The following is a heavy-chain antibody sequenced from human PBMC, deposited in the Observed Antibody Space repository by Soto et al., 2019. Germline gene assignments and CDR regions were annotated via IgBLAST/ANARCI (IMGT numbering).Heavy chain of an antibody. J-gene: IGHJ4*01. CDR1: GYTFTSYD. D-gene: IGHD1-1*01. V-gene: IGHV1-8*01. CDR3: ARLAEINGWNGFGADKEYSDF. Sequence: ASVKVSCKASGYTFTSYDIYWVRQATGQGLEWMGWMNPNTGNSGYAQKFQGRVTVTSDTSINTVHMELSSLRSEDTAMYYCARLAEINGWNGFGADKEYSDFWGQGTLVTVSS. CDR2: MNPNTGNS.